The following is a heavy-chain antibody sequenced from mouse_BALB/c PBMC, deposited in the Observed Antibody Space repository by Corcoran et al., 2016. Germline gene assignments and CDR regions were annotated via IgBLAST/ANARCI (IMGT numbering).Heavy chain of an antibody. CDR1: GFNIKDTY. V-gene: IGHV14-3*02. Sequence: EVQLQRSGAELVKPGASVKLSCTASGFNIKDTYMHWVKQRPEQGLEWIGRIDPANGNTKYDPKCQGKATITADTSSNTPYLQLGSLTSEDTSFDYCSNLDGYVDVWVAWTTVTVSS. CDR3: SNLDGYVDV. CDR2: IDPANGNT. J-gene: IGHJ1*01.